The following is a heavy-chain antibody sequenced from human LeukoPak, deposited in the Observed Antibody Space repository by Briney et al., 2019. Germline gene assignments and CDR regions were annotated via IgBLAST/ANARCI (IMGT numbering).Heavy chain of an antibody. CDR2: MNPNSGNT. Sequence: ASVKVSCKASGYTFTSYDINWVRQATGQGLEWMGWMNPNSGNTGYAQKFQGRVTMTRNTSISTAYMEPSSLRSEDTAVYYCARTRGYSYGYSDYWGQGTLVTVSS. V-gene: IGHV1-8*01. D-gene: IGHD5-18*01. J-gene: IGHJ4*02. CDR1: GYTFTSYD. CDR3: ARTRGYSYGYSDY.